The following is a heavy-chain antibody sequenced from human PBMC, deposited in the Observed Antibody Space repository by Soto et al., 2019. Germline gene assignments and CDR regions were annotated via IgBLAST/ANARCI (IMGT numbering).Heavy chain of an antibody. V-gene: IGHV1-69*13. CDR1: GGTFSSYA. Sequence: GASVKVSCKASGGTFSSYAISWVRQAPGQGLEWMGGIIPIFGTANYAQKFQGRVTITADESTSTAYMELSSLRSEDTAVYYCARGGLRVVVPAAIGLEPLSGYGMDVWGQGTTVTVSS. J-gene: IGHJ6*02. D-gene: IGHD2-2*02. CDR2: IIPIFGTA. CDR3: ARGGLRVVVPAAIGLEPLSGYGMDV.